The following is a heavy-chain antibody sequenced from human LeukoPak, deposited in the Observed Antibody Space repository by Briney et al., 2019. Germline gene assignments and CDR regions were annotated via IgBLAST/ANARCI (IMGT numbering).Heavy chain of an antibody. D-gene: IGHD5-12*01. CDR3: ARGPEHKRGYSGYVWIDP. Sequence: SSETLSLTCAVYGGSFSGYYWSWIRQPPGKGLEWIGEINHSGSTNYNPSLKGRVTISVDTSKNQFSLKLSSVIAADTAVYYCARGPEHKRGYSGYVWIDPWGQGTLVTVSS. CDR1: GGSFSGYY. J-gene: IGHJ5*02. V-gene: IGHV4-34*01. CDR2: INHSGST.